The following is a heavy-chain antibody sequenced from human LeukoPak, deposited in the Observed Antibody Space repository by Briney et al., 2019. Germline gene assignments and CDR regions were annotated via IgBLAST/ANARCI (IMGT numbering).Heavy chain of an antibody. J-gene: IGHJ4*02. CDR3: ARDRGSYYPNYYFGY. D-gene: IGHD1-26*01. V-gene: IGHV3-21*01. Sequence: GGSLRLSCAASGFTFSSYSMNWVRQAPGKGLEWVSSISSSSSYIYYADSVKGRFTISRDNAKNSLYLQMNSLRAEDTAVYYCARDRGSYYPNYYFGYWGQGTLVTVSS. CDR1: GFTFSSYS. CDR2: ISSSSSYI.